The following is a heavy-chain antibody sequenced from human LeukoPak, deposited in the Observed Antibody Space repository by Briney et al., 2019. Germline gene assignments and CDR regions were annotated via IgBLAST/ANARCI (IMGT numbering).Heavy chain of an antibody. CDR3: ARDSPYYYDSSGLYYYYYMDV. D-gene: IGHD3-22*01. V-gene: IGHV4-30-4*07. Sequence: PSETLSLTCVVSGDSISSGGYSWSWIRQPPGKGLEWIGYIYDSGIAFYNPSLKSRVTMSVDTSKNQFSLKLSSVTAADTAVYYCARDSPYYYDSSGLYYYYYMDVWGKGTTVTISS. CDR1: GDSISSGGYS. CDR2: IYDSGIA. J-gene: IGHJ6*03.